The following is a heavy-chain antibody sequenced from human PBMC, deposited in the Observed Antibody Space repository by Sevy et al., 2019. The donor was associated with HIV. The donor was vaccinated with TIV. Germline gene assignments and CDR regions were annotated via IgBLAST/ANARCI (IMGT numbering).Heavy chain of an antibody. CDR2: ISYDGSNK. D-gene: IGHD2-15*01. V-gene: IGHV3-30*04. J-gene: IGHJ1*01. CDR3: ARARYCSGGSCTTEYFQH. CDR1: GFTFSSYA. Sequence: GESLKISCAASGFTFSSYAMHWVRQAPGKGLEWVAVISYDGSNKYYADSVKGRFTISRDNSKNTLYLQMNSLRADDKPVYYCARARYCSGGSCTTEYFQHWGQGTLVSVSS.